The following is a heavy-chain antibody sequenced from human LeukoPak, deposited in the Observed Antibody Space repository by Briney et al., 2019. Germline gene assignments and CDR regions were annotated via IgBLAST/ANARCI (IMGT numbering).Heavy chain of an antibody. CDR1: GFTFSSYS. Sequence: GGSLRLSCAASGFTFSSYSMNWVRQAPGKGLEWVSSISSSSSYIYYADSVKGRFTISRDNAKNSLYLQMNSLRAEDTAVYYCARGSTTGLGGSGSPNDYWGQGTLDTASS. J-gene: IGHJ4*02. CDR3: ARGSTTGLGGSGSPNDY. V-gene: IGHV3-21*01. D-gene: IGHD3-10*01. CDR2: ISSSSSYI.